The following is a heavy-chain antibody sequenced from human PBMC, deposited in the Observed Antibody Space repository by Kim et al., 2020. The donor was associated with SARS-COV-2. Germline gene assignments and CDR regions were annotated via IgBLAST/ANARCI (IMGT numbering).Heavy chain of an antibody. V-gene: IGHV4-59*01. D-gene: IGHD3-3*01. Sequence: SLKGRVTIAVATSKNQFSLKLSSVTAADTAVYYCARLRFLEWLLYPHFDYWGQGTLVTVSS. J-gene: IGHJ4*02. CDR3: ARLRFLEWLLYPHFDY.